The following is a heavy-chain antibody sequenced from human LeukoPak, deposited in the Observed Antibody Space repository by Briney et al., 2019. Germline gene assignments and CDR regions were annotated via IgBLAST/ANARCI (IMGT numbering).Heavy chain of an antibody. D-gene: IGHD2-21*02. CDR3: ARVQVTYGMDV. CDR2: IYYSGST. J-gene: IGHJ6*02. CDR1: GGSVSSGSYY. Sequence: SSETLSLTCTVSGGSVSSGSYYWSWIRQPPGKGLEWIGYIYYSGSTNYNPSLKSRVTISVDTSKNQFSLKLSSVTAADTAVYYCARVQVTYGMDVWGQGTTVTVSS. V-gene: IGHV4-61*01.